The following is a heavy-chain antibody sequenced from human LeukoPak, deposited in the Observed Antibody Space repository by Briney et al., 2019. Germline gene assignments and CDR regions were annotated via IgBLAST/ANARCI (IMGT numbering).Heavy chain of an antibody. V-gene: IGHV5-51*01. D-gene: IGHD3-22*01. CDR1: GYSFTSYW. CDR2: VYPGDSDT. CDR3: ARLKARNYYDSSGPPDY. Sequence: GESLKISCKGSGYSFTSYWIGWVRQMPWKGLEWMGIVYPGDSDTRYSPSFQGQVTISADKSVSTAYLQWSSLKASDTAMYYCARLKARNYYDSSGPPDYWGQGTLVTVSS. J-gene: IGHJ4*02.